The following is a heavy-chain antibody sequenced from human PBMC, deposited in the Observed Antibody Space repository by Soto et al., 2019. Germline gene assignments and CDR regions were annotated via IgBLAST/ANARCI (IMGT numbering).Heavy chain of an antibody. CDR1: GFSISSNY. CDR3: ARKPPSAIQGWAFGMDV. CDR2: TFSGGNT. Sequence: ELQLVETGGGWIQTGGSLRLACAASGFSISSNYIAWVRQPPGKGLEWVSTTFSGGNTEYAASVKGRCSISRDNYKNTRYLPMDNLRVEDTDVYYCARKPPSAIQGWAFGMDVWGQGTTVSVPS. D-gene: IGHD2-21*01. V-gene: IGHV3-53*02. J-gene: IGHJ6*02.